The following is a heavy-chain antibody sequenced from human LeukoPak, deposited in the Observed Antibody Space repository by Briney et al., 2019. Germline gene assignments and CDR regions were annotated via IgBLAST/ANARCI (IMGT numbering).Heavy chain of an antibody. J-gene: IGHJ1*01. CDR3: ARDGGPGTGSYYGGYFQH. CDR2: ISYDGSNK. V-gene: IGHV3-30-3*01. D-gene: IGHD3-10*01. CDR1: GFTFSSYA. Sequence: GGSLRLSCAASGFTFSSYAMHWVRQAPGKGLEWAALISYDGSNKYYADSVKGRFTISRDNSKNTLYLQMNSLRAEDTAVYYCARDGGPGTGSYYGGYFQHWGQGTLVTVSS.